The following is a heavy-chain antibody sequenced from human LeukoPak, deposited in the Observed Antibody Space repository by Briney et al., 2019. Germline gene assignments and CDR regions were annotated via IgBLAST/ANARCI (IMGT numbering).Heavy chain of an antibody. CDR2: ITSTGSTI. V-gene: IGHV3-11*04. D-gene: IGHD4-17*01. Sequence: GGSLRLPCAASGFSFSDYYMTWIRQAPGKGLEWVSYITSTGSTIYYADSVKGRFTISRDNAKKSLYLQMNSLRAEDTAVYYCARDSGDYTQYYHYYMDVWGKGTTVTVSS. J-gene: IGHJ6*03. CDR3: ARDSGDYTQYYHYYMDV. CDR1: GFSFSDYY.